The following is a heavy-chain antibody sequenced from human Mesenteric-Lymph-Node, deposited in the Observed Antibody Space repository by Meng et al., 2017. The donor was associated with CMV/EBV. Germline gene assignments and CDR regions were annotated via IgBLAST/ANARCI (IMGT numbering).Heavy chain of an antibody. V-gene: IGHV3-23*01. CDR3: AKHGIRTSSYYYYYGMDV. D-gene: IGHD2-2*01. J-gene: IGHJ6*02. Sequence: GESLKISCAASGFTLSSYWMSWVRQASGKGLEWVSSINYSGGFTYYANSVKGRFSISRDNSKNTLYLQMNSLRAEDTAVYYCAKHGIRTSSYYYYYGMDVWGQGTTVTVSS. CDR1: GFTLSSYW. CDR2: INYSGGFT.